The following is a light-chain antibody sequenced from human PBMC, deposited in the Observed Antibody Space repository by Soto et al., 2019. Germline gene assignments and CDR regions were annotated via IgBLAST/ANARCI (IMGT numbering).Light chain of an antibody. J-gene: IGKJ4*01. CDR2: GAY. V-gene: IGKV3-11*01. CDR3: QQRSGWPRT. CDR1: QSVGSY. Sequence: EIVLTQSPVTLSLSPGERATLSCRASQSVGSYLTWYQKKPGQAPRLLIYGAYNRSTGIPASFSGRRSKTEFPLTISSLAAEVFKGYYCQQRSGWPRTFGAGTKVEIK.